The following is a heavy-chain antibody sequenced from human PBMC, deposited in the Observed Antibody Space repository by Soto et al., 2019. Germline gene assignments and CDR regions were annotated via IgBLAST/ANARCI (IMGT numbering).Heavy chain of an antibody. CDR2: INAGNGNT. V-gene: IGHV1-3*01. CDR1: GYTFTSYA. CDR3: ARGGGCSGGSCNFDY. D-gene: IGHD2-15*01. J-gene: IGHJ4*02. Sequence: ASVKVSCKASGYTFTSYAMHWVRQAPGQRLEWMGWINAGNGNTKYSQNFQDRITITRDTSSSTVYMELNSLKSEDTAVYYCARGGGCSGGSCNFDYWGQGTLVTVSS.